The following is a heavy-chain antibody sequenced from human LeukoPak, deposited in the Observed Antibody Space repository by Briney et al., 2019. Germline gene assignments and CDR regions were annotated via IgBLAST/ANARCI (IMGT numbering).Heavy chain of an antibody. Sequence: GGSLRLSCAASGFTFSSYAMHWVRQAPGKGLVWVSRIYSDDNSATYADSVKGRFTISRDNATLYLQMHSLRAEDTAVYYCATRAAADAFDIWGQGTMVTVSS. J-gene: IGHJ3*02. V-gene: IGHV3-74*01. D-gene: IGHD6-13*01. CDR3: ATRAAADAFDI. CDR2: IYSDDNSA. CDR1: GFTFSSYA.